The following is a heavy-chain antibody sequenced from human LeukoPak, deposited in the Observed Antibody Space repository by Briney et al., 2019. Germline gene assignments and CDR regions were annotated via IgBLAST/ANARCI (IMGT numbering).Heavy chain of an antibody. CDR2: FSNSGTN. D-gene: IGHD5/OR15-5a*01. Sequence: PSETLSLTCTVSGGSISDCYWSWIRQPPGKGLEWIGYFSNSGTNNYNPSLKGRVTMSVDTSKNQFSLKLSSVTAADTAVYYCARGFRLRIYYGMDVWGQGTTVTVSS. CDR1: GGSISDCY. CDR3: ARGFRLRIYYGMDV. J-gene: IGHJ6*02. V-gene: IGHV4-59*12.